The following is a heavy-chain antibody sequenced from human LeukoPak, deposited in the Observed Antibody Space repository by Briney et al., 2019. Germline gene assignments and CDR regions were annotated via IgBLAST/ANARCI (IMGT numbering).Heavy chain of an antibody. CDR2: IYYSGST. D-gene: IGHD3-10*01. J-gene: IGHJ4*02. V-gene: IGHV4-59*01. CDR1: GGSISSYY. Sequence: SETLSLTCTVSGGSISSYYWSWIRQPPGKGLEWIGDIYYSGSTNYNPSLNSRGTISVDTCKNQCSVRLGSVLPAGTDGCCSGSTNYNPSLKSLVTISVDTSKNQFSLKLSSVTAADTAVYYCARVNYYGSGSYYEAYFDYWGQGTLVTVSS. CDR3: GSTNYNPSLKSLVTISVDTSKNQFSLKLSSVTAADTAVYYCARVNYYGSGSYYEAYFDY.